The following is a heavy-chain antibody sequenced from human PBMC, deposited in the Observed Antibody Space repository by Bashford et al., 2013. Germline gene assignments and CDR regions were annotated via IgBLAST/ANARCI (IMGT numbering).Heavy chain of an antibody. CDR2: ISGSGDST. Sequence: GSLRLSCAASGFTFSSYAMSWVRQAPGKGLEWVSGISGSGDSTYYTDSVKGRFTISRDNSKNTVYLQMNSLRVEDTAVYYCARPPGQVVVAAIYLGPRDYGMDVWGQGTTVTVSS. V-gene: IGHV3-23*01. CDR3: ARPPGQVVVAAIYLGPRDYGMDV. CDR1: GFTFSSYA. D-gene: IGHD2-15*01. J-gene: IGHJ6*02.